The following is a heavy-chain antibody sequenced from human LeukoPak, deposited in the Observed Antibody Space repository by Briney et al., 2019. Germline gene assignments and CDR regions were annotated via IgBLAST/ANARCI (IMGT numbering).Heavy chain of an antibody. CDR2: INPTSGDA. Sequence: GASVKVSCKASGYTFTDSYIHWVQQAPGQGLEWMGCINPTSGDATYAQKFQRRVTMTRDTSITTSYVELSSLTSDDTAVYYCARSRSHDYWGQGTLVTVSS. J-gene: IGHJ4*02. CDR1: GYTFTDSY. CDR3: ARSRSHDY. D-gene: IGHD6-13*01. V-gene: IGHV1-2*02.